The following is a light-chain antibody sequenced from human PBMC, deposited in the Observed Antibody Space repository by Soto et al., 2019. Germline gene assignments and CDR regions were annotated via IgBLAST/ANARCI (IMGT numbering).Light chain of an antibody. CDR2: AAS. CDR3: QHCYTTPLT. CDR1: QTISGY. Sequence: DSQLPHSPYSLYASVAGRVTITCRASQTISGYLNWYQQKPGKAPELLIYAASYLENGVPSRFSGSGSGTYFTLTISSLQPEDLATYYCQHCYTTPLTFGGGTKVDIK. V-gene: IGKV1-39*01. J-gene: IGKJ4*01.